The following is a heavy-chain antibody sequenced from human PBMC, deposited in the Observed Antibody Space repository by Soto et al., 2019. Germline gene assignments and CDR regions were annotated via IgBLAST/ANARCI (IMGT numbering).Heavy chain of an antibody. J-gene: IGHJ4*02. Sequence: QVQLVESGGGLVKPGGSLRLSCAASGFTFSDYYMSWIRQAPGKGLEWVSYISSSSSYTNYADSVKGRFTISRDNAKNSLYLQMNSRRADDTAVYYCARDHHRYSGYDYVDYWGQGTLVTVSS. V-gene: IGHV3-11*05. D-gene: IGHD5-12*01. CDR1: GFTFSDYY. CDR3: ARDHHRYSGYDYVDY. CDR2: ISSSSSYT.